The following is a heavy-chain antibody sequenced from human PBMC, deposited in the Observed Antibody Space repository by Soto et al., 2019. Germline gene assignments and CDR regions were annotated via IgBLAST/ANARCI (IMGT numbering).Heavy chain of an antibody. J-gene: IGHJ6*02. D-gene: IGHD3-16*01. CDR3: AKSGKGGDYYYYYGMDV. V-gene: IGHV3-43*01. CDR1: GFTFDDYT. Sequence: RLSCAASGFTFDDYTMHWVRQAPGKGLEWVSLISWDGGSTYYADSVKGRFTISRDNSKNSLYLQMNSLRTEDTALYYCAKSGKGGDYYYYYGMDVWGQGTTVTVSS. CDR2: ISWDGGST.